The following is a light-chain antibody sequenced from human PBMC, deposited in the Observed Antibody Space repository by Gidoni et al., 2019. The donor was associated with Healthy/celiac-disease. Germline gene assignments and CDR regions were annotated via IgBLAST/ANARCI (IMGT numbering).Light chain of an antibody. J-gene: IGKJ5*01. CDR2: DAS. Sequence: EIVLTPSPATLSLSPGERATLSCRASQSVSSYLAWYQQKPGQAPRLLIYDASNRATGIPARFSGSGSGTDFTLTISSLEPEDFAVYYCQQRSNWSITFXXXTRLEIK. CDR3: QQRSNWSIT. CDR1: QSVSSY. V-gene: IGKV3-11*01.